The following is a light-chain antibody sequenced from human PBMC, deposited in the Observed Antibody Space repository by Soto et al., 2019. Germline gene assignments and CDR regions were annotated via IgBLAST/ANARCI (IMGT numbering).Light chain of an antibody. CDR1: QSVNNN. CDR3: QQYDNWPLT. CDR2: GAS. V-gene: IGKV3-15*01. J-gene: IGKJ4*01. Sequence: EIVVTQSPATLSVSPGERATLSCRASQSVNNNLAWYQQKPGQAPRLLIYGASTGATGIPTRFSGSGSGTEFTLTITSLQSEDFAVYYCQQYDNWPLTFGGGNKVEIK.